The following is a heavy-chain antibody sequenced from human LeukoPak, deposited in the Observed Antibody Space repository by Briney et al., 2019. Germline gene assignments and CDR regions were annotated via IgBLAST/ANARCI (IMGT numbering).Heavy chain of an antibody. Sequence: SETLSLTCAVYGGSFSGYYWSWIRQPPGKGLEWIGEINHSGSTNYNPSLKSRVTISVDTSKNQFSLKLSSVTAADTAVYYCARRRGYSYGGITFDYWGQGTLVTVSS. CDR3: ARRRGYSYGGITFDY. CDR2: INHSGST. D-gene: IGHD5-18*01. V-gene: IGHV4-34*01. CDR1: GGSFSGYY. J-gene: IGHJ4*02.